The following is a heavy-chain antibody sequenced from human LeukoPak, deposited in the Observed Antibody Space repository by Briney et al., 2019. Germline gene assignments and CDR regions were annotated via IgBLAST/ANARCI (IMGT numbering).Heavy chain of an antibody. J-gene: IGHJ5*02. CDR1: GFSFRSYA. Sequence: GGSLGLSCTASGFSFRSYAMHWVRQAPGKGLEYVSAISRSGNTTYYADSVKGRFIVSRDNSKKTLFLQMSDLRPEDTAVYYCATPGSTWGQGSLVTVSS. D-gene: IGHD6-13*01. CDR3: ATPGST. CDR2: ISRSGNTT. V-gene: IGHV3-64*02.